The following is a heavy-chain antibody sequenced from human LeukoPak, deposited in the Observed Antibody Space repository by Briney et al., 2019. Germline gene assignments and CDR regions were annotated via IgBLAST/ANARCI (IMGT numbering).Heavy chain of an antibody. CDR2: ISGSGGST. CDR1: GFTFSSYA. J-gene: IGHJ6*03. CDR3: AKTHPDTAMVYYYYYYMDV. Sequence: GGSLRLSCAAPGFTFSSYAMSWVRQAPGKGLEWVSAISGSGGSTYYADSVKGRFTISRDNSKNTLYLQMNSLRAEDTAVYYCAKTHPDTAMVYYYYYYMDVWGKGTTVTVSS. D-gene: IGHD5-18*01. V-gene: IGHV3-23*01.